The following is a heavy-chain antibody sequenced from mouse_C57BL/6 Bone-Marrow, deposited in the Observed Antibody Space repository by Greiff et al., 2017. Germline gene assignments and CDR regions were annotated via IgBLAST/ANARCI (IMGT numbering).Heavy chain of an antibody. CDR1: GYTFTSYW. V-gene: IGHV1-59*01. Sequence: QVQLQQPGAELVRPGTSVKLSCKASGYTFTSYWMHWVKQRPGQGLEWIGVIDPSDSYTNYNQKFKGKATLTVDTSSSTAYMQLSSLTSEDSAVYYCARSIITTVGEGYWGQGTTLTVSS. CDR2: IDPSDSYT. CDR3: ARSIITTVGEGY. D-gene: IGHD1-1*01. J-gene: IGHJ2*01.